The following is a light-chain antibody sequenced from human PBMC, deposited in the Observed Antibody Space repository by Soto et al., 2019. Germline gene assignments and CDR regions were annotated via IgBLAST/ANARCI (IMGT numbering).Light chain of an antibody. Sequence: QSVLTQAASVSVFPGQSSSISCTGTSSDVGGYNYVSWYQQHPGKAPKLMIYDVSNRPSGVSNRFSGSKSGNTASLTISGLQAEDEADYYCSSYTSSSTLCVFGTGTKVTVL. CDR1: SSDVGGYNY. CDR3: SSYTSSSTLCV. V-gene: IGLV2-14*01. CDR2: DVS. J-gene: IGLJ1*01.